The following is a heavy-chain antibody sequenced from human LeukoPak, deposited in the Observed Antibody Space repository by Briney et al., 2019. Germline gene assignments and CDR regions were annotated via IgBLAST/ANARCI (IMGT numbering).Heavy chain of an antibody. CDR2: ISAYNGNT. CDR1: GYTLTELS. CDR3: ARGFGAPGY. J-gene: IGHJ4*02. D-gene: IGHD3-10*01. Sequence: ASVKVSCKVSGYTLTELSMHWVRQAPGQGLEWMGWISAYNGNTNYAQKLQGRVTMTTDTSTSTAYMELRSLRSDDTAVYYCARGFGAPGYWGQGTLVTVSS. V-gene: IGHV1-18*01.